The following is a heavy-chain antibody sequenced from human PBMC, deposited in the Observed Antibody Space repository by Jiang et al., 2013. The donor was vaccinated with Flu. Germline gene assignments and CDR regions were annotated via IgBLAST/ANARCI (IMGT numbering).Heavy chain of an antibody. V-gene: IGHV1-2*04. CDR3: ARSFPGEIREDFDY. CDR1: GYTFTGYY. Sequence: VQSGAEVKKPGASVKVSCKASGYTFTGYYMHWVRQAPGQGLEWMGWINPNSGGTNYAQKFQGWVTMTRDTSISTAYMELSRLRSDDTAVYYCARSFPGEIREDFDYVGPGNPGHRLL. D-gene: IGHD3-16*01. CDR2: INPNSGGT. J-gene: IGHJ4*02.